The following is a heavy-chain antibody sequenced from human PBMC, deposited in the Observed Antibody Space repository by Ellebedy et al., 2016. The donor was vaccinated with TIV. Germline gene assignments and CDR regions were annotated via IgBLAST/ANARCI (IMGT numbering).Heavy chain of an antibody. CDR2: VRSDETTK. D-gene: IGHD3-16*01. Sequence: GESLKISCATSGFSVSGMHWVRQAPGQGLEWVAFVRSDETTKYYMDSVRGRFTISRDSSKNTLDLQMNSLRTDDTGVYYCVKGAYPVPTVMAVWGQGTMVIVSS. CDR1: GFSVSG. V-gene: IGHV3-30*02. CDR3: VKGAYPVPTVMAV. J-gene: IGHJ6*02.